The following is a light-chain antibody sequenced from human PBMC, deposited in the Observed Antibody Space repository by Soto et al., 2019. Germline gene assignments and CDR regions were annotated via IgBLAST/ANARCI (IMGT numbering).Light chain of an antibody. Sequence: QSVLTQPASVSGSPGQSITIPCTGTSSDVGSYNLVSWYQQHPGKAPKLMIYEVSKRPSGVSNRFSGSKSGNTASLTISGLQAEDEADYYCCSYAGSSTFFGTGTKVTVL. J-gene: IGLJ1*01. V-gene: IGLV2-23*02. CDR3: CSYAGSSTF. CDR1: SSDVGSYNL. CDR2: EVS.